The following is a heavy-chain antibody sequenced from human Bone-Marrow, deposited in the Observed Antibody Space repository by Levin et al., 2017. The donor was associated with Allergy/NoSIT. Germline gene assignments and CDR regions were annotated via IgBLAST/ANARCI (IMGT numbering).Heavy chain of an antibody. CDR2: IKHDGREK. CDR1: GFTFSSYW. CDR3: ARDREWSKDY. Sequence: GESLKISCAASGFTFSSYWMMWVRQAPGNGLQWVASIKHDGREKYYVESVKGRFTISRDNAKSSLSLQLNSLRVEDTAVYYCARDREWSKDYWGQGTLVTVSS. D-gene: IGHD3-3*01. J-gene: IGHJ4*02. V-gene: IGHV3-7*01.